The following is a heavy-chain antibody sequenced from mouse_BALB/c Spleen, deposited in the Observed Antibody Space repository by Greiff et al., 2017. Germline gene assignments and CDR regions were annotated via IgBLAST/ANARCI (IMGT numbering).Heavy chain of an antibody. CDR3: ARGDGNYPYWYFDV. CDR1: GYSFTGYF. J-gene: IGHJ1*01. Sequence: VQLKESGPELVKPGASVKISCKASGYSFTGYFMNWVMQSHGKSLEWIGRINPYNGDTFYNQKFKGKATLTVDKSSSTAHMELRSLASEDSAVYYCARGDGNYPYWYFDVWGAGTTVTVSS. V-gene: IGHV1-20*02. D-gene: IGHD2-1*01. CDR2: INPYNGDT.